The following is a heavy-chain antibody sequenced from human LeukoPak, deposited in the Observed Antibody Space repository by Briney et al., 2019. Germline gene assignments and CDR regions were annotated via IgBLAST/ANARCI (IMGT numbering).Heavy chain of an antibody. V-gene: IGHV3-30*18. Sequence: GGSLRLSCAASGFTFTNNFMSWVRQAPGKGLEWVAVISYDGSNKYYADSVKGRFTISRDNSKNTLYLQMNSLRAEDTAVYYCAKDPGIAVAGYYYYMDVWGKGTTVTVSS. J-gene: IGHJ6*03. CDR3: AKDPGIAVAGYYYYMDV. CDR1: GFTFTNNF. CDR2: ISYDGSNK. D-gene: IGHD6-19*01.